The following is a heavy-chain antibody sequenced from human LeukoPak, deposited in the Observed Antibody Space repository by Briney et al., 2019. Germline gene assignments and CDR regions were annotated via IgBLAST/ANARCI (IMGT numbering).Heavy chain of an antibody. CDR3: ARDYRYAFDN. CDR1: GFDLSDYT. V-gene: IGHV3-48*04. CDR2: IGISSGRT. J-gene: IGHJ4*02. D-gene: IGHD5-12*01. Sequence: PGGSLRLSCAASGFDLSDYTLHWVRQAPGKGLEWISYIGISSGRTMYADSVKGRFTISRDTAKKSLYLQMNSLRVEDTAVYYCARDYRYAFDNWGQGTLVTVSS.